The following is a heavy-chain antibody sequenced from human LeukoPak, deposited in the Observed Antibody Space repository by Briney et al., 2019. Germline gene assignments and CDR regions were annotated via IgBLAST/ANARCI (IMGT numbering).Heavy chain of an antibody. Sequence: GESLKISCKASGYSFTTYWIGWVRQVPGKGLEWVGIIYPADSTAKYSPSFQGQVTISVDKSISTAYLQWSSLKASDTAMYYCARCDGDYDYWGQGTLVTVSS. CDR1: GYSFTTYW. V-gene: IGHV5-51*01. CDR2: IYPADSTA. J-gene: IGHJ4*02. D-gene: IGHD4-17*01. CDR3: ARCDGDYDY.